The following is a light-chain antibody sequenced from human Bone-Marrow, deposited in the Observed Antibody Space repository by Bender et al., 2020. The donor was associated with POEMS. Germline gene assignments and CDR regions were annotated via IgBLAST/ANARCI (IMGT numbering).Light chain of an antibody. CDR2: DVN. CDR1: RRDVGGYNY. J-gene: IGLJ3*02. CDR3: SSYTSSSTWV. V-gene: IGLV2-11*01. Sequence: QSALTQPRSVSGSPGQSVTISCTGTRRDVGGYNYVSWYQQHPGKAPTLMIYDVNKRPSGVTDRFSGSKSGNTASLTISGLQAEDEADYYCSSYTSSSTWVFGGGTKLTVL.